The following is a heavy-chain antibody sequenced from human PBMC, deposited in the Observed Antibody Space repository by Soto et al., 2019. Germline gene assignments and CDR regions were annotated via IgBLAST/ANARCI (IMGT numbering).Heavy chain of an antibody. CDR1: GGTFSSYA. V-gene: IGHV1-69*06. Sequence: QVQLVQSGAEVKKPGSSVKVSCKASGGTFSSYAISWVRQAPGQGLEWMGGIIPIFGTANYAQKFQGRVTITADKSTITAYMELSSLRSEDTAVYYCARVGLTYYYDSSGYYQLDHWGQGTLVTVSS. CDR2: IIPIFGTA. CDR3: ARVGLTYYYDSSGYYQLDH. J-gene: IGHJ4*02. D-gene: IGHD3-22*01.